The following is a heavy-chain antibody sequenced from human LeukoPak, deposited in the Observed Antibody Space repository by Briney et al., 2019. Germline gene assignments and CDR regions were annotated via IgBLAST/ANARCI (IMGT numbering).Heavy chain of an antibody. V-gene: IGHV4-59*01. D-gene: IGHD2-21*02. Sequence: SETLSLTCTVSGDFISRYYWSWIRQSPGKGLEWIGYVYDRGGTNYNPSLKSRAIISADTSKNQFSLKVTSVTAADTAVYYCARASDSGDWHLGYWGQGTLVTVSP. CDR3: ARASDSGDWHLGY. CDR1: GDFISRYY. CDR2: VYDRGGT. J-gene: IGHJ4*02.